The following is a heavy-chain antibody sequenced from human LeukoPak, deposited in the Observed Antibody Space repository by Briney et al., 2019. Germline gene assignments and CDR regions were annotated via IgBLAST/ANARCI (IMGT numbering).Heavy chain of an antibody. Sequence: GASVKVSCKASGYTFTNYDINWVRQATGQGLEWMGWMNPNSGNTGYAQKFQGRVTMTKNTSISTAYMELSSLRSEDTAVYYCASAGVVAVSPRRRAGRTYYYGMDVWGQGTTVTVSS. CDR3: ASAGVVAVSPRRRAGRTYYYGMDV. CDR2: MNPNSGNT. J-gene: IGHJ6*02. V-gene: IGHV1-8*01. CDR1: GYTFTNYD. D-gene: IGHD2-15*01.